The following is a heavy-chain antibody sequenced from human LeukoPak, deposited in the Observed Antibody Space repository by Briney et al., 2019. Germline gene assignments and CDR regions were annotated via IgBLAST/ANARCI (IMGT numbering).Heavy chain of an antibody. CDR1: GGTFSSYA. Sequence: SVKVSCKASGGTFSSYAISWVLQAPGQGLEWMGGIIPIFGTANYAQKFQGRVTITADESTSTAYMELSSLRSEDTAVYYCARGTVDYSDYSPYYYYMDAWGKGTTVTVSS. V-gene: IGHV1-69*13. CDR3: ARGTVDYSDYSPYYYYMDA. D-gene: IGHD4-11*01. J-gene: IGHJ6*03. CDR2: IIPIFGTA.